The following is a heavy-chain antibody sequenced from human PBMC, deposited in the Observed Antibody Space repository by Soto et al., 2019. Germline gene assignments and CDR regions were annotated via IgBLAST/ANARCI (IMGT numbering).Heavy chain of an antibody. CDR2: VYHSGIT. Sequence: LSLTCRVSGASVGSETHFWTWIRQPPGKGLEWIGYVYHSGITNSNPALTSRVTVSADKSRNQFSLTLDSVTPADTAVYYCAREDMSGTYYFDYWGPGTLVTVSS. V-gene: IGHV4-61*01. CDR3: AREDMSGTYYFDY. CDR1: GASVGSETHF. J-gene: IGHJ4*02. D-gene: IGHD1-26*01.